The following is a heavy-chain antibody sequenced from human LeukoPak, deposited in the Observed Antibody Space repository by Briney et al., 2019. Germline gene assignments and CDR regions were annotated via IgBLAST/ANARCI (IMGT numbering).Heavy chain of an antibody. CDR1: GYSFTSQW. CDR2: IDPSDSDT. CDR3: ARQEVVTALGANWFDP. J-gene: IGHJ5*02. D-gene: IGHD2-21*02. Sequence: PGESLKISCKGSGYSFTSQWIAWVRQMPGKGLEWMGIIDPSDSDTRYSPSFQGQVTISADKSNSTAYLQWSSLKASDTAMYYCARQEVVTALGANWFDPWGQGTLVTVSS. V-gene: IGHV5-51*01.